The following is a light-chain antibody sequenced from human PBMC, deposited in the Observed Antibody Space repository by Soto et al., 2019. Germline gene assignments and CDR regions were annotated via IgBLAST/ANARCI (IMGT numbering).Light chain of an antibody. CDR2: VEGSGSY. Sequence: QAVVTQSSSASASLGSSVKLTCTLRSGHSSYIIAWHQQQAGKAPRYLMKVEGSGSYNKGSGVPDRFSGSSSEADRYLTISNLQFEDEADYYCETWDSNTRVFGGGTKVTVL. CDR1: SGHSSYI. J-gene: IGLJ3*02. V-gene: IGLV4-60*02. CDR3: ETWDSNTRV.